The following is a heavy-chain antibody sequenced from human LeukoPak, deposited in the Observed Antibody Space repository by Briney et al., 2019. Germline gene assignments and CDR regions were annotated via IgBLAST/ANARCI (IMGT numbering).Heavy chain of an antibody. CDR2: ISWNSGSI. V-gene: IGHV3-9*03. J-gene: IGHJ4*02. Sequence: GRSLRLSCAASGFTFDDYAMHWVRQAPGKGLEWVSGISWNSGSIGYADSVKGRFTISRDNAKNSLYLQMNSLRAEDMALYYCAKGTRTGTAVDYWGQGTLVTVSS. D-gene: IGHD1-1*01. CDR3: AKGTRTGTAVDY. CDR1: GFTFDDYA.